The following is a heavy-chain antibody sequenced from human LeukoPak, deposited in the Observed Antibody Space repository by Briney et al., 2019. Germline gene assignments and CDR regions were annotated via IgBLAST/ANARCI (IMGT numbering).Heavy chain of an antibody. Sequence: PSETLSLTGTVSGGSISSYYWSWIRQPPGKGLEWIGYIYYSGSTNYNPSLKSRVTISVDTSKNQFSLKLSSVTAADTAVYYCARYGGWGLYGMDVWGQGTTVTVSS. CDR2: IYYSGST. D-gene: IGHD7-27*01. V-gene: IGHV4-59*01. CDR3: ARYGGWGLYGMDV. CDR1: GGSISSYY. J-gene: IGHJ6*02.